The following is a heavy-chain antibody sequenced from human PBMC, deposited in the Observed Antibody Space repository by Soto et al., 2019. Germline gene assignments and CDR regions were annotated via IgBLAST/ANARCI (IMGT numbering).Heavy chain of an antibody. D-gene: IGHD6-13*01. Sequence: GGSLRLSCAASGFTFSSYAMSWVRQAPGKGLEWVSAISGSGGSTYYADSVKGRFTISRDNSKNTLYLQMNSLRAEDTAVYYCAKDPLISRSWYWEDAGEDFDYWGQGTLVNVSS. CDR1: GFTFSSYA. J-gene: IGHJ4*02. CDR3: AKDPLISRSWYWEDAGEDFDY. CDR2: ISGSGGST. V-gene: IGHV3-23*01.